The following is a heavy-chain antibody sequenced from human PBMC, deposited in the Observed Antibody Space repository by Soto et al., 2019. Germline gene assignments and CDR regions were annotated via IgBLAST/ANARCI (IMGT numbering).Heavy chain of an antibody. CDR1: GGSISSYY. D-gene: IGHD5-18*01. J-gene: IGHJ4*02. V-gene: IGHV4-59*01. Sequence: SETLSLTCTVSGGSISSYYWSWIRQPPGKGLEWIGYIYYSGSTNYNPSLKSRVTISVDTSKNQFSLKLSSVTAADTAVYYCAGGASGYSYGTFDYWGQGTLVTVS. CDR2: IYYSGST. CDR3: AGGASGYSYGTFDY.